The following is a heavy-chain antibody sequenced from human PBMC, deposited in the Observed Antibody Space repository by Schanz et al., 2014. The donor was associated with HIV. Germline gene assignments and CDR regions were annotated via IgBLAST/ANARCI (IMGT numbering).Heavy chain of an antibody. CDR2: LSHDGSQK. Sequence: VQLVESGGGVVQSGRSLRLSCAASGFTFSSYVMHWVRQAPGKGLEWVAVLSHDGSQKFYADSVKGRFTISRDNSKNTLYLQMNSLRPEDTAVYYCAVTFIVVGSLATNGMDVWGQGTTVTVSS. V-gene: IGHV3-30*03. J-gene: IGHJ6*02. CDR3: AVTFIVVGSLATNGMDV. D-gene: IGHD3-22*01. CDR1: GFTFSSYV.